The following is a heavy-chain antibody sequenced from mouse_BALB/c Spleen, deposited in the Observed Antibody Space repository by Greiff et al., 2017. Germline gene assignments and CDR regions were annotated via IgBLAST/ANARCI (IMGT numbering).Heavy chain of an antibody. Sequence: VQLKESGGDLVKPGGSLKLSCAASGFTFSSYGMSWVRQTPDKRLEWVATISSGGSYTYYPDSVKGRFTISRDNAKNTLYLQMSSLKSEDTAMYYCARQRTLTGTSYFDYWGQGTTLTVSS. D-gene: IGHD4-1*01. V-gene: IGHV5-6*01. J-gene: IGHJ2*01. CDR2: ISSGGSYT. CDR1: GFTFSSYG. CDR3: ARQRTLTGTSYFDY.